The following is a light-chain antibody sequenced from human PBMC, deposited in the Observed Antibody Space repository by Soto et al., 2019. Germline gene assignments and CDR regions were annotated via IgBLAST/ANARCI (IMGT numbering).Light chain of an antibody. CDR1: QSVGTN. Sequence: DILMTQSPLTLSLTPGERATLSCRASQSVGTNLAWYQQKPGQAPRLLIYSASRRATGFPGRFSGSGSGTEFTLTISSLQSEDFAVYYCQQYNNWPPETFGQGTKVDIK. CDR2: SAS. J-gene: IGKJ1*01. CDR3: QQYNNWPPET. V-gene: IGKV3-15*01.